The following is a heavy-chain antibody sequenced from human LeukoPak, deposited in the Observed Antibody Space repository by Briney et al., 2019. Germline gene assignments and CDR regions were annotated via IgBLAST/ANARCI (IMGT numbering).Heavy chain of an antibody. CDR3: ARRWGTVTTISGDYFYYYNMDV. V-gene: IGHV4-59*11. D-gene: IGHD5-12*01. J-gene: IGHJ6*03. CDR1: GGSISSHF. CDR2: VSYSGST. Sequence: ETLSLTCTVSGGSISSHFWSWIRQPPGQGLEWIGYVSYSGSTTYNPSLKSRVTISLDTSKNQFSLRLSSVTAADTAVYYCARRWGTVTTISGDYFYYYNMDVWGNGTTVTVSS.